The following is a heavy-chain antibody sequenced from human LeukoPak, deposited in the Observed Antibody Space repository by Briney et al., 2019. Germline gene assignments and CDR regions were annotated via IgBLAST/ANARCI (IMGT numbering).Heavy chain of an antibody. J-gene: IGHJ4*02. D-gene: IGHD5-12*01. CDR1: GFTFSYYG. CDR3: AKDSGLGGYEMGGYFDY. V-gene: IGHV3-30*02. CDR2: IRYDGSNK. Sequence: GGSLRLSCAASGFTFSYYGMHWVRQAPGKGLEWVAVIRYDGSNKYYADSVKGRFTISRDNSKNTLYLQMNSLRAEDTAVYYCAKDSGLGGYEMGGYFDYWGQGTLVTVSS.